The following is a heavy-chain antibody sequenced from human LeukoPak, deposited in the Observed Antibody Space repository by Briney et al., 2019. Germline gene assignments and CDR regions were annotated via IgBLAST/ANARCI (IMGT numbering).Heavy chain of an antibody. Sequence: SETLSLTCTVSGGSISSHYSSWIRQPPGKGLEWIGYIFYSGNTNYNPPLKSRVTISVDTSNIQFSLMLSSVTAADTAVYYCAREGYCSSTSCRENYMDVWGKGTTVAVSS. CDR2: IFYSGNT. CDR3: AREGYCSSTSCRENYMDV. V-gene: IGHV4-59*11. D-gene: IGHD2-2*01. CDR1: GGSISSHY. J-gene: IGHJ6*03.